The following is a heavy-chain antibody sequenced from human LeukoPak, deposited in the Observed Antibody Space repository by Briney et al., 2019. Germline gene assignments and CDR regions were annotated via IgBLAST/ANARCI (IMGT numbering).Heavy chain of an antibody. CDR2: IYHSGST. D-gene: IGHD5-18*01. CDR1: GYSISSGYY. CDR3: ARGGYSYAVDY. V-gene: IGHV4-38-2*02. J-gene: IGHJ4*02. Sequence: SETLSLTCTVSGYSISSGYYWGWIRQPPGKGLEWIGSIYHSGSTYNNPSLKSRVTISVDTSKNQFSLGLTSVTAADTAVYYCARGGYSYAVDYWGQGTLVTVSS.